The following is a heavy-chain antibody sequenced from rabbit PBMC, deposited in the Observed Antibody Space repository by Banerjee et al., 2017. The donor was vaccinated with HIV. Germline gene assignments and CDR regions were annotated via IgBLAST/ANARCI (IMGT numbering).Heavy chain of an antibody. D-gene: IGHD4-1*01. CDR2: IYSTIYYT. CDR3: ARVLTDAIGWNFGW. Sequence: QEQLVESGGGLVQPEGSLTLTCTASGFAFNSVYDMCWVRQAPGKGLEWIGYIYSTIYYTYYATWAKGRFTISKTSSTTVTLQMTSLTVADTATYFCARVLTDAIGWNFGWWGQGTLVTVS. V-gene: IGHV1S45*01. CDR1: GFAFNSVYD. J-gene: IGHJ3*01.